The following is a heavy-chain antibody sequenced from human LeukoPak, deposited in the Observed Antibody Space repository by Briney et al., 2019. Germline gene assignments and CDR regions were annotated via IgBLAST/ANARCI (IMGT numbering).Heavy chain of an antibody. CDR3: AREGQLGYFDY. D-gene: IGHD3-16*01. CDR2: IWYDGSNK. V-gene: IGHV3-33*01. CDR1: GFTFSSYG. J-gene: IGHJ4*02. Sequence: GGSLRLSCAASGFTFSSYGMHWVRQAPGKGLERVAVIWYDGSNKYYADSVKGRFTISRDNSKNTLYLRMNSLRAEDTAVYYCAREGQLGYFDYWGQGTLVTVSS.